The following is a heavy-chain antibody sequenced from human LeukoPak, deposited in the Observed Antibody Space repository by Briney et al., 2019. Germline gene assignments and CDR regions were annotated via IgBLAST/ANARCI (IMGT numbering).Heavy chain of an antibody. CDR2: IKQDGSEK. CDR3: ARVYTFCSSTSCYLGYYYYGMDV. CDR1: GFTVSSNY. D-gene: IGHD2-2*01. V-gene: IGHV3-7*03. J-gene: IGHJ6*02. Sequence: GGSLRLSCAASGFTVSSNYMSWVRQAPGKGLEWVANIKQDGSEKYYVDSVKGRFTISRDNAKNSLYLQMNSLRAEDTAVYYCARVYTFCSSTSCYLGYYYYGMDVWGQGTTVTVSS.